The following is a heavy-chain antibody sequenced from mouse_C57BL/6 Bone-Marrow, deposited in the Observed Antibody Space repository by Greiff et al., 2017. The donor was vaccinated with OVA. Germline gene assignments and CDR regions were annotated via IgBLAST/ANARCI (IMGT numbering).Heavy chain of an antibody. CDR3: AREGVRSSGVAY. D-gene: IGHD1-1*01. CDR2: ISNGGGST. Sequence: EVHLVESGGGLVQPGGSLKLSCAASGFTFSDYYMYWVRQTPEKRLEWVAYISNGGGSTSSPDTVKGRFTISRYNAKYTLYLQISRLMSDDTARYYCAREGVRSSGVAYWGQGTLVTVSA. J-gene: IGHJ3*01. CDR1: GFTFSDYY. V-gene: IGHV5-12*01.